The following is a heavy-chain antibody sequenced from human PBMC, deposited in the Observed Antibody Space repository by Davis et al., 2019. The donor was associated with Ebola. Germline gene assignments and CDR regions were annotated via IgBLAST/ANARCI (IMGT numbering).Heavy chain of an antibody. J-gene: IGHJ4*02. Sequence: GESLKISCAASGFTFFRSDMNWVRQPPGGGLEWVASIKSDVSYIYYAASVRGRFTVSRDNAKNSLYLQMTSLKVEDSAVYFCARKDFGDYAYSDYWGQGTLVTVSS. D-gene: IGHD4-17*01. CDR2: IKSDVSYI. CDR1: GFTFFRSD. CDR3: ARKDFGDYAYSDY. V-gene: IGHV3-21*01.